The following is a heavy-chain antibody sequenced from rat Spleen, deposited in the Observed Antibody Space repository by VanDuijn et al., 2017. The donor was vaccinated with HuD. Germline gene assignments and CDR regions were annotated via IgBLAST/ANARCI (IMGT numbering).Heavy chain of an antibody. J-gene: IGHJ2*01. CDR2: ISPSGGST. Sequence: EVQLVGSGGGLVQPGRSLRISCAASGFIFSDYHLAWVRQAPPKGLEWCASISPSGGSTYYRDSVKGRFTISRDNAKSTLYLKMDSLRSEDTATYYCATRGTGLDYWGQGVMVTVSS. CDR1: GFIFSDYH. V-gene: IGHV5-19*01. CDR3: ATRGTGLDY. D-gene: IGHD5-1*01.